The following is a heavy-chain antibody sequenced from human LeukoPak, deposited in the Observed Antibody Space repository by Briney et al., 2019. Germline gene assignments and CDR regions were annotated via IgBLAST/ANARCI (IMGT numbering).Heavy chain of an antibody. D-gene: IGHD4-23*01. CDR1: GGSFSGYY. J-gene: IGHJ4*02. CDR3: ARDREGGNSELFADY. Sequence: SETLPLTCAVYGGSFSGYYWSWIRQPPGKGLEWIGEINHSGSTNYNPSLKSRVTISVDTSKNQFSLKLSSVTAADTAVYYCARDREGGNSELFADYWGQGTLVTVSS. V-gene: IGHV4-34*01. CDR2: INHSGST.